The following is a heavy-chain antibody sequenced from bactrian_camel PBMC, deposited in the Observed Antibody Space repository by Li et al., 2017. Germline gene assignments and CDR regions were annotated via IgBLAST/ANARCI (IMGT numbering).Heavy chain of an antibody. CDR1: GHTISSYC. Sequence: HVQLVESGGGLVQSGGSLRLSCAASGHTISSYCMGWFRQVPGKEREGVAAIDTTGTTSDTNSVRNRFTVSLDAAKNTLYLQMNSLKPEDTAVYYCVADAYGLGFPEIYEYNLWGQGTQVTVS. J-gene: IGHJ4*01. V-gene: IGHV3S53*01. CDR2: IDTTGTT. D-gene: IGHD5*01. CDR3: VADAYGLGFPEIYEYNL.